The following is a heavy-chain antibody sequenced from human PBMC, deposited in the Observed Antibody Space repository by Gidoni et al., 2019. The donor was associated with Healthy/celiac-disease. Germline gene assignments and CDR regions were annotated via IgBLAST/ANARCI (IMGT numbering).Heavy chain of an antibody. CDR1: GFTFSSYA. CDR2: ISGSGGST. CDR3: AKNDYGDYWFDP. Sequence: EVQLLESGGGLVQPGGSLRLPCAASGFTFSSYAMSWVRQAPGKGLEWVSAISGSGGSTYYADSVKGRFTISRDNSKNTLYLQMNSLRAEDTAVYYCAKNDYGDYWFDPWGQGTLVTVSS. J-gene: IGHJ5*02. V-gene: IGHV3-23*01. D-gene: IGHD4-17*01.